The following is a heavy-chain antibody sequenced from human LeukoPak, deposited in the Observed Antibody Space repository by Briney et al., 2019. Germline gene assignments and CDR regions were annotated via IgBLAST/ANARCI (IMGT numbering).Heavy chain of an antibody. CDR1: GFTFSSYS. CDR2: ISSDSRTI. CDR3: AREGSRGVVVPAAIWTYTKLRYFVRGWFDP. J-gene: IGHJ5*02. Sequence: GGSLRLSCAASGFTFSSYSMNWVRQAPGKGLEWVSYISSDSRTIYYADSVKGRFTISRDNAKNSLYLQMKGLRSEDTAVYYCAREGSRGVVVPAAIWTYTKLRYFVRGWFDPWGQGTLVTVSS. D-gene: IGHD2-2*01. V-gene: IGHV3-48*01.